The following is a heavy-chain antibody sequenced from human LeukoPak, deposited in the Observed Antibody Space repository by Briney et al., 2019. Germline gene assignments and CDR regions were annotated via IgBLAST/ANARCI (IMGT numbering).Heavy chain of an antibody. J-gene: IGHJ4*02. CDR1: GFTLSAYA. CDR3: ARDQGIFDY. Sequence: PGGSLRLSCAASGFTLSAYAMHWVRQAPGKGLEWVALISYDGSNKYYADFVKDRFTISRDNAKNSLYLQMNSLRDEDSAVYYCARDQGIFDYWGQGTLVTVSS. CDR2: ISYDGSNK. V-gene: IGHV3-30*03.